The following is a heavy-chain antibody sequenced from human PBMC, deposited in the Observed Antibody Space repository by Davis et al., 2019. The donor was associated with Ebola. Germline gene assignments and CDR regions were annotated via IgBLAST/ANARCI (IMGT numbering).Heavy chain of an antibody. V-gene: IGHV4-34*01. CDR1: GGSISSYY. D-gene: IGHD6-13*01. CDR2: INHSGST. CDR3: ARLFGSSRLDY. Sequence: SETLSLTCTVSGGSISSYYWSWIRQPPGKGLEWIGEINHSGSTNYNPSLKSRVTISVDTSKNQFSLKLSSVTAADTAVYYCARLFGSSRLDYWGQGTLVTVSS. J-gene: IGHJ4*02.